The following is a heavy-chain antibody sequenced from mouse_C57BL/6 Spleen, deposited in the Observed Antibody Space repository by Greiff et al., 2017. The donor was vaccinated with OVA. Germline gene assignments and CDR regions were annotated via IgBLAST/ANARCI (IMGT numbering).Heavy chain of an antibody. CDR3: TRSYYDYDEGWFAY. J-gene: IGHJ3*01. V-gene: IGHV1-15*01. Sequence: QVQLQQSGAELVRPGASVTLSCKASGYTFTDYEMHWVKQTPVHGLEWIGAIDPETGGTAYNQKFKGKAILTADKSSSTAYMELRSLTYEDSAVYYSTRSYYDYDEGWFAYWGQGTLVTVSA. CDR2: IDPETGGT. CDR1: GYTFTDYE. D-gene: IGHD2-4*01.